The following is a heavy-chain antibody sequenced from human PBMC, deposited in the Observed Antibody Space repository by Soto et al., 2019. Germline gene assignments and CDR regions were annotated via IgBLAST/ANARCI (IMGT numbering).Heavy chain of an antibody. V-gene: IGHV3-30*18. J-gene: IGHJ4*02. CDR1: GFTFSSYG. CDR3: AKDRAVGYSYGYFDY. CDR2: ISYDGSNK. Sequence: GGSLRLSCAASGFTFSSYGMHWVRQAPGKGLEWVAVISYDGSNKYYADSVKGRFTISRDNSKNTLYLQMNSLRAEDTAVYYCAKDRAVGYSYGYFDYWGQGTLVTVSS. D-gene: IGHD5-18*01.